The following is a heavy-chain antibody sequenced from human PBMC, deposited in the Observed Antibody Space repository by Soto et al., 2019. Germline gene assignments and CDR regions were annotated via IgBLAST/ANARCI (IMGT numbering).Heavy chain of an antibody. Sequence: ASVKVSCKASGYTFTSYGISWVRQAPGQGLEWMGWISAYNGNTNYAQKLQGRVTMTTDTSTSTAYMELRSLRSDDTAVYYCARKYQDYDILTGYYNSDYRGLATLVPVSS. D-gene: IGHD3-9*01. V-gene: IGHV1-18*01. CDR3: ARKYQDYDILTGYYNSDY. CDR2: ISAYNGNT. J-gene: IGHJ4*02. CDR1: GYTFTSYG.